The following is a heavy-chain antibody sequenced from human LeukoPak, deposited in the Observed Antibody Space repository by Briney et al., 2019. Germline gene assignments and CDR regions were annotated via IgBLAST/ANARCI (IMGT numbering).Heavy chain of an antibody. D-gene: IGHD3-16*01. V-gene: IGHV4-61*02. CDR1: GGSISSGSYY. J-gene: IGHJ5*02. Sequence: PSETLSLTCTVSGGSISSGSYYWSWIRQPAWKGLEWIGRIYTSGSTNYNPSLKSRVTISVDTSKNQFSLKLSSVTAADTAVYYCARAPGGIKKVDNCFDPWGQGTLVTVSS. CDR3: ARAPGGIKKVDNCFDP. CDR2: IYTSGST.